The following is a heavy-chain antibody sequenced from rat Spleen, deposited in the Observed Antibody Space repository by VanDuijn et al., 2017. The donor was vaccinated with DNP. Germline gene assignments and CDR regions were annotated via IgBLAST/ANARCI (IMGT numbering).Heavy chain of an antibody. Sequence: EVQLVESGGDLVQPGRSLKLSCEASGFTFSDYYMAWVRQAPTKGLELVTYISSDGRSPYYGDSVKGRFTISRDNAKSTLYLQMNSLRSEDMATYFCVRPHHYAGSYPRYWGQGVMVTVSS. CDR2: ISSDGRSP. V-gene: IGHV5-22*01. D-gene: IGHD1-12*02. CDR1: GFTFSDYY. CDR3: VRPHHYAGSYPRY. J-gene: IGHJ2*01.